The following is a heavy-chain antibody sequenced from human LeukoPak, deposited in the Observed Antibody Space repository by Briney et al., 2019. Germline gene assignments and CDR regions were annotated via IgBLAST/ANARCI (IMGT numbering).Heavy chain of an antibody. CDR1: GYAFSNYG. V-gene: IGHV1-18*01. J-gene: IGHJ4*02. CDR2: NSGDSGNT. Sequence: GASVKVSCKASGYAFSNYGISWMRQAPGQGLEWMGWNSGDSGNTNYAQKLQGRVTMTTDTSTSTAYMELRSLRSDDTAVYYCARDGAAMGQTVYWGQGTLVTVSS. CDR3: ARDGAAMGQTVY. D-gene: IGHD5-18*01.